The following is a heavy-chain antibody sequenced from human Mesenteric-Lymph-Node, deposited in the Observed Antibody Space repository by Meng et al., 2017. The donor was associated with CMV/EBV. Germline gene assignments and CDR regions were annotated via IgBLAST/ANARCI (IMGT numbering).Heavy chain of an antibody. CDR3: TRGNYLNPTSYQLHPNDY. Sequence: YSLTTYDINWLRQASGQGLEWMGWMNPNDNNMGYAHKFQGRITMTRDTSISTAYMELSSLRSEDTAVYYCTRGNYLNPTSYQLHPNDYWGQGTLVTVSS. CDR1: YSLTTYD. J-gene: IGHJ4*02. D-gene: IGHD1-1*01. CDR2: MNPNDNNM. V-gene: IGHV1-8*01.